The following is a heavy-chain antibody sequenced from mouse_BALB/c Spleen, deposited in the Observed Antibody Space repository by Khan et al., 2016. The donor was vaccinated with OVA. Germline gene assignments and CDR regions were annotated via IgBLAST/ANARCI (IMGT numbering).Heavy chain of an antibody. J-gene: IGHJ4*01. V-gene: IGHV1S41*01. D-gene: IGHD1-1*01. CDR3: ARSNYYGSSLYAMDY. CDR1: GHTFTSYW. CDR2: ISPGSGST. Sequence: DLVKPGASVKLSCKASGHTFTSYWINWIKQRPGQGLEWIGRISPGSGSTYYNEMFKGTATLTVDTSSSTAYIQLSSLSSEDSAVYLCARSNYYGSSLYAMDYWGQGTSVTVSS.